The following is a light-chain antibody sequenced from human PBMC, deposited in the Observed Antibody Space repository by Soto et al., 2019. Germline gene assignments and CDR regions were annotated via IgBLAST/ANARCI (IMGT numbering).Light chain of an antibody. J-gene: IGKJ3*01. Sequence: DIQMTQSPSTLSASVGDRVTITCRASQSISSWLAWYQQKPGKAPKLLIYKASSLESGVPSRFSGSGSGTEFTLTISSLQPDDFATYYCQQSCTFGPWTKVDIK. CDR1: QSISSW. V-gene: IGKV1-5*03. CDR3: QQSCT. CDR2: KAS.